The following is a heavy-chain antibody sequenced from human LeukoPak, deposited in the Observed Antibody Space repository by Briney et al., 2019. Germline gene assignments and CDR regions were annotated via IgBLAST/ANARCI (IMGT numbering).Heavy chain of an antibody. CDR1: GYTFTSYD. V-gene: IGHV1-8*01. Sequence: ASVKVSCKASGYTFTSYDFNWVRQATGQGLEWMGWMNPNSGNTGYAQKFRGRVTMTRNTSISTAYMELSSLRSEDTAVYYCASAYCGGDCYPNYGMDVWGQGTTVTVSS. CDR2: MNPNSGNT. D-gene: IGHD2-21*02. J-gene: IGHJ6*02. CDR3: ASAYCGGDCYPNYGMDV.